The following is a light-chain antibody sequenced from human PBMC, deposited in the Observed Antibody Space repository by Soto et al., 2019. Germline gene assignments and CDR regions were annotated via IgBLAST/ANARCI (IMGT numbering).Light chain of an antibody. CDR1: SGHRTYA. V-gene: IGLV4-69*01. CDR3: QTWGTGLLV. J-gene: IGLJ2*01. CDR2: LNSDGRH. Sequence: QLVLTQSPSASASLGASVKLTCTLSSGHRTYAIAWHQQQPEKGPRYLMNLNSDGRHTKGDGIPDRFSGSSSGTERYLTISSLQSEDEADYYCQTWGTGLLVFGGGTTLTVL.